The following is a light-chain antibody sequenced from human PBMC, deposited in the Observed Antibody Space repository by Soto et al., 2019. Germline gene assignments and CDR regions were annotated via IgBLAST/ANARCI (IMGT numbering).Light chain of an antibody. V-gene: IGKV4-1*01. J-gene: IGKJ2*01. CDR2: WAS. Sequence: DIVMTQSPDSLAVSLGERATINCKSSQNVLYKTNNENYLAWFQQKPGQPPKLLIYWASTRKSGVPDRFTGSGSGSDFTLTISSLQAEDVAVYYCQQYYSTPPYTFGRGTKLEI. CDR3: QQYYSTPPYT. CDR1: QNVLYKTNNENY.